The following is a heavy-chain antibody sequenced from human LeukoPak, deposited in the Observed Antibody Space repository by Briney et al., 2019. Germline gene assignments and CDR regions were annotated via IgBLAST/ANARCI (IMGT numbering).Heavy chain of an antibody. CDR1: GFTFSSYS. CDR2: ISSSSSYI. CDR3: ARDYLRDPFDY. J-gene: IGHJ4*02. D-gene: IGHD3-3*01. Sequence: GGSLRLSCAASGFTFSSYSMNWVRQAPGKGLEWVSSISSSSSYIYYADSVKGRFTISRDNAKNSLYPQMNSLRAEDTAVYYCARDYLRDPFDYWGQGTLVTVSS. V-gene: IGHV3-21*01.